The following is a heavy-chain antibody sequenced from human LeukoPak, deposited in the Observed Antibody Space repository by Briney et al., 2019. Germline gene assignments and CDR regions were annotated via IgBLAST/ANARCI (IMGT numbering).Heavy chain of an antibody. CDR2: IYYSGST. Sequence: PSETLSLTCTVSGGSVSSGSYYWSWIRQPPGTGLEWIGYIYYSGSTYYNPSLKSRVTISVDTSKNQFSLKLSSVTAADTAVYYCASDSGYDFWSGYPAYWGQGTLVTVSS. D-gene: IGHD3-3*01. J-gene: IGHJ4*02. V-gene: IGHV4-30-4*01. CDR3: ASDSGYDFWSGYPAY. CDR1: GGSVSSGSYY.